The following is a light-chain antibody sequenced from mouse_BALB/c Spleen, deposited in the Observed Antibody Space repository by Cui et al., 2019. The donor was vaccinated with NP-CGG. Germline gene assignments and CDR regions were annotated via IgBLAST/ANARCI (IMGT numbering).Light chain of an antibody. CDR1: TGAVTTSNY. Sequence: QSLVIQEPALTTSPGETVTLTCRSSTGAVTTSNYANWVQEKPDHLFTGLIGGTNNRAPGVPARFSGSLIGDKAVLTITGAQTEDETIYFCALWYSNHWVFGGGTKLTVL. CDR3: ALWYSNHWV. J-gene: IGLJ1*01. V-gene: IGLV1*01. CDR2: GTN.